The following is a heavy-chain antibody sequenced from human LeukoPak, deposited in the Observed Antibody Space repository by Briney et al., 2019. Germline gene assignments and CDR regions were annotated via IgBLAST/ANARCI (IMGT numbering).Heavy chain of an antibody. CDR2: ISGSGGST. D-gene: IGHD2-15*01. CDR3: ARIEGGFGFDY. Sequence: GGSLRLSCAASGFTFSSYAMSWVRQAPGKGLEWVSAISGSGGSTYYADSVKDRFTISRDNSKNTLYLQMDSLRVEDTAVYYCARIEGGFGFDYWGQGTLVTVSS. J-gene: IGHJ4*02. CDR1: GFTFSSYA. V-gene: IGHV3-23*01.